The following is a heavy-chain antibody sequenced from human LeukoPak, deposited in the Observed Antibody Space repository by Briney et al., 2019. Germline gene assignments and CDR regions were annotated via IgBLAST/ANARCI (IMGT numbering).Heavy chain of an antibody. J-gene: IGHJ5*02. CDR3: AKGEAVTTQFDP. Sequence: GGSLRLSCAVSGFAFGSEAMSWVRQSPGKGLEWVAFIRYDGSNKYYADSVKGRFTISRDNSKNTLYLQMNSLRAEDTAVYYCAKGEAVTTQFDPWGQGTLVTVSS. CDR2: IRYDGSNK. CDR1: GFAFGSEA. D-gene: IGHD4-11*01. V-gene: IGHV3-30*02.